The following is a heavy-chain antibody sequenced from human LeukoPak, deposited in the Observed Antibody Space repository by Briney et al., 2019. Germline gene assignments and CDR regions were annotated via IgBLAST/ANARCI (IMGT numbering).Heavy chain of an antibody. CDR3: ARDFRHYYDSSGYYGEPYFDY. CDR2: IYTSGST. Sequence: PSETLSLTCTVSGGSIGSSSYYWGWIRQPPGKGLERIGRIYTSGSTNYNPSLKSRVTMSVDTSKNQFSLKLSSVTAADTAVYYCARDFRHYYDSSGYYGEPYFDYWGQGTLVTVSS. D-gene: IGHD3-22*01. J-gene: IGHJ4*02. V-gene: IGHV4-39*07. CDR1: GGSIGSSSYY.